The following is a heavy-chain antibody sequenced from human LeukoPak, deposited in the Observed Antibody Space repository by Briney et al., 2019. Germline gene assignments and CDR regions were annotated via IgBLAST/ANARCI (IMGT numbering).Heavy chain of an antibody. Sequence: PGGSLRLSCAASGFTFSSYSMNWVRQTPGKGLEWVSSISSSSSYIYYADSVKGRFTISRDNAKNSLYLQMNSLRAEDTAVYYCATETLYSSSWCSGLDWGQGTLVTVSS. J-gene: IGHJ4*02. CDR2: ISSSSSYI. CDR3: ATETLYSSSWCSGLD. D-gene: IGHD6-13*01. V-gene: IGHV3-21*01. CDR1: GFTFSSYS.